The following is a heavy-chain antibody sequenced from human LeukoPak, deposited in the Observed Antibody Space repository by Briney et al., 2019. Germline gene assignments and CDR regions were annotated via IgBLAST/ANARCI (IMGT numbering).Heavy chain of an antibody. CDR1: GGSISSSNYY. Sequence: SETLSLTCTVSGGSISSSNYYWGWIRQPPGKGLEWIGSIYYSGSTYYNPSLTSPVVMSVDTSKNQFSLKPSSVTAADTAVYYCARSPRGSSWFYFDSWGQGTLVTVSS. V-gene: IGHV4-39*01. D-gene: IGHD3-9*01. J-gene: IGHJ4*02. CDR3: ARSPRGSSWFYFDS. CDR2: IYYSGST.